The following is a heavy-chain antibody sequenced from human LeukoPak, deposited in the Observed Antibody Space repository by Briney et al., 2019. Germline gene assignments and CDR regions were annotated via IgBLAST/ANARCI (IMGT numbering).Heavy chain of an antibody. CDR1: GFTFSSYG. J-gene: IGHJ4*02. Sequence: GRSLRLSCAASGFTFSSYGMHWVRQAPGKGLEWVAVISYDGSNKYYADSVKGRFTISRDNSKNTLYLQMNSLRAKDTAVYYCAKESPAAMGYWGQGTLVTVSS. CDR3: AKESPAAMGY. D-gene: IGHD2-2*01. V-gene: IGHV3-30*18. CDR2: ISYDGSNK.